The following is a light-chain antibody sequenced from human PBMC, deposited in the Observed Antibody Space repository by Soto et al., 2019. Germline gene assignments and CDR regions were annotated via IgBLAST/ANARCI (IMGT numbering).Light chain of an antibody. CDR3: QQAHSFPLT. CDR1: QGISSW. Sequence: DIQMTQSPSSVSASVGDRVTITCRASQGISSWLAWHQQKPGKAPKLLIYAASSLQSGVPSRFSGSGSGTDFTRTISSRQPEDFATYYCQQAHSFPLTFGGGTKVEIK. V-gene: IGKV1-12*01. J-gene: IGKJ4*01. CDR2: AAS.